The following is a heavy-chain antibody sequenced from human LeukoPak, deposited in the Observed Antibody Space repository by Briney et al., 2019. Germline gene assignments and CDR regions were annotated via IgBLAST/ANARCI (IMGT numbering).Heavy chain of an antibody. D-gene: IGHD6-19*01. CDR3: ARNSSGWSFDH. Sequence: PSETLPLTCTVSGGSISSSSYYWGWIRQPPGKGLEWIGSIYYSGSTSYNPSLKSRVTISVDTSKNHFSLKLNSVTAADTGLYYCARNSSGWSFDHLGQGTLVTVSS. V-gene: IGHV4-39*02. CDR1: GGSISSSSYY. CDR2: IYYSGST. J-gene: IGHJ4*02.